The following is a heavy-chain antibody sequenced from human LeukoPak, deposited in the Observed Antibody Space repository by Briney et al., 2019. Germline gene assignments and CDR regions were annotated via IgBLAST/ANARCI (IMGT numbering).Heavy chain of an antibody. D-gene: IGHD3-22*01. CDR2: IYYSGST. J-gene: IGHJ4*02. CDR1: GGSISSSSYY. Sequence: PSETLSLTCTVSGGSISSSSYYWGWIRQPPGKGLEWIGSIYYSGSTYYNPSLKSRVTLSVDTSKNQFSLKLSSVTAADTAVYYCASHTMIVVASFDYRGQGTLVTVSS. V-gene: IGHV4-39*01. CDR3: ASHTMIVVASFDY.